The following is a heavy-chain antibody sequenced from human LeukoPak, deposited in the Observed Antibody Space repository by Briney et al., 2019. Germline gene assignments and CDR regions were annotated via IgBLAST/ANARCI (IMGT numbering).Heavy chain of an antibody. D-gene: IGHD3-22*01. V-gene: IGHV4-59*08. Sequence: SETLSLTCTVSGGSISSYHWSWIRQPPGKGLEWFGYIYYSGSTNYNPSLKSRVTISLDTSKNQFSLKVSSVTAADTAVYYCARHSSGYLSYFDYWGQGTLVPVSS. CDR3: ARHSSGYLSYFDY. CDR1: GGSISSYH. CDR2: IYYSGST. J-gene: IGHJ4*02.